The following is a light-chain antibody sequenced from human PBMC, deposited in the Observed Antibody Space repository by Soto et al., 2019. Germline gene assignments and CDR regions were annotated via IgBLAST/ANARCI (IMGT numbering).Light chain of an antibody. CDR3: QQYSQWPLT. J-gene: IGKJ4*01. V-gene: IGKV3-15*01. CDR2: GVS. Sequence: EIVITPAPAALSGSAGGKPTLSCRASQSVTSNLAWYQQKPGQAPRLLMYGVSTRATGIPARFGGSGSATEFTLTISSLQSEDFAVYYCQQYSQWPLTFGGGTKVDI. CDR1: QSVTSN.